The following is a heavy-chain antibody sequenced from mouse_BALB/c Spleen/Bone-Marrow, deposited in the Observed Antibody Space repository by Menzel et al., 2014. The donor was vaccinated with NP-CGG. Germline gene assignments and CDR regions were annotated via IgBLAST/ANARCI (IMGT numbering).Heavy chain of an antibody. CDR2: ISSGSNII. CDR3: TRSRGNWDDFDY. V-gene: IGHV5-17*02. CDR1: GFTFSSFG. D-gene: IGHD4-1*01. J-gene: IGHJ2*01. Sequence: EVQVVESGGGLVQPGGSRRLSCAASGFTFSSFGMHWVRQAPEKGLEWVAYISSGSNIIFYADTVKGRFTISRDNPKNTLFLQMTSLRSEDTAMYYCTRSRGNWDDFDYWGQGTTLTVSS.